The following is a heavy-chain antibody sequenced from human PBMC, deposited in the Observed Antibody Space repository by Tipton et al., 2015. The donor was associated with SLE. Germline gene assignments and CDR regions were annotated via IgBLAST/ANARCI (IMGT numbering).Heavy chain of an antibody. J-gene: IGHJ6*02. CDR1: GGSISSSSYY. Sequence: TLSLTCTVSGGSISSSSYYWGWIRQPPGKGLEWIGSIYYSGSTYYNPSLKSRVTISVDTSKNHFSLKLSSVTAADTAVYYCARAVEGYYYYFYGMDVWGQGTTVTVSS. CDR3: ARAVEGYYYYFYGMDV. CDR2: IYYSGST. D-gene: IGHD6-19*01. V-gene: IGHV4-39*02.